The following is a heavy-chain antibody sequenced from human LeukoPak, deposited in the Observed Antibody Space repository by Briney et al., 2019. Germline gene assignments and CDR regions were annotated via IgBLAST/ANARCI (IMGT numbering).Heavy chain of an antibody. Sequence: PGGSLRLSCAASGFTFSDYYMHWVRQAPGKGLVWVSSISSSSSYIYYADSVKGRFTISRDNAKNSLYLQMHSLRSEDTAVYYCARTPRNGYIEGYWGQGTLVTVSS. CDR2: ISSSSSYI. J-gene: IGHJ4*02. D-gene: IGHD5-24*01. CDR3: ARTPRNGYIEGY. V-gene: IGHV3-21*04. CDR1: GFTFSDYY.